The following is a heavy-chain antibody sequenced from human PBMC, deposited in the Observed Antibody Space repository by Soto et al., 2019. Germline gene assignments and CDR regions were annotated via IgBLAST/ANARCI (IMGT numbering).Heavy chain of an antibody. V-gene: IGHV3-23*01. D-gene: IGHD6-25*01. CDR3: AKFFVETGGSSGWPWTFHY. CDR2: IGGSGGTT. J-gene: IGHJ4*02. Sequence: VQLLESGGGLVQPGRSLRLSCAASGFTFSSYAMSWVRQAPGKGLEWVSAIGGSGGTTYYAASAKGRFTISRDNSKNTLFLQMNSLRAEDTAVYYWAKFFVETGGSSGWPWTFHYWGQGTLVTVSS. CDR1: GFTFSSYA.